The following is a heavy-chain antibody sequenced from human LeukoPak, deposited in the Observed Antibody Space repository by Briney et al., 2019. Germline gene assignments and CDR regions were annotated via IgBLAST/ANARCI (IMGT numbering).Heavy chain of an antibody. CDR1: GGSFSGYY. V-gene: IGHV4-34*01. CDR2: INHSGST. J-gene: IGHJ6*03. CDR3: ARGRTLRVGGYYYYYYMDV. Sequence: SETLSLTCAVYGGSFSGYYWSWIRQPPGKGLEWIGEINHSGSTNYNPSLKGRVTISVDTSKNQFSLKLSSVTAADTAVYYCARGRTLRVGGYYYYYYMDVWGKGTTVTVSS. D-gene: IGHD3-16*01.